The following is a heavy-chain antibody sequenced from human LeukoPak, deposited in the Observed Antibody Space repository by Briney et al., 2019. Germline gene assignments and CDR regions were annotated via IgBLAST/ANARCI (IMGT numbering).Heavy chain of an antibody. Sequence: ASVKVSCKASGYTFTNYDINWVRQATGQGLEWMGWMNPNSGNTGYAQKFQGRVTMTRDMSTSTVYMELSSLRSEDTAVYYCARESGDCGGDCYWDYWGQGTLVTVSS. CDR3: ARESGDCGGDCYWDY. CDR1: GYTFTNYD. V-gene: IGHV1-8*01. D-gene: IGHD2-21*02. CDR2: MNPNSGNT. J-gene: IGHJ4*02.